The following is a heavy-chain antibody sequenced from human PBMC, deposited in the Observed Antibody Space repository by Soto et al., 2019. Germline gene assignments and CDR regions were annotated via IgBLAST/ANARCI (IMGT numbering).Heavy chain of an antibody. CDR1: GVSINAYY. Sequence: PSETLSLTCTVSGVSINAYYWSWIRQPPGKGLEWIGYIYYSGSTNYNPSLKSRVTISVDTSKNQFSLKLSSVTAADTAVYYCARRYGTTFDYWGQGTLVTVSS. D-gene: IGHD1-7*01. CDR3: ARRYGTTFDY. V-gene: IGHV4-59*01. J-gene: IGHJ4*02. CDR2: IYYSGST.